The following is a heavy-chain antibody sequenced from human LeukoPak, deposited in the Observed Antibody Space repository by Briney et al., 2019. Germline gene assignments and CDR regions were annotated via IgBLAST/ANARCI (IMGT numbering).Heavy chain of an antibody. D-gene: IGHD6-19*01. Sequence: PSQTLSLTCTVSGGSISSGTYYWSWIRQPAGKGLEWIGRMYTSGSTNYNPSLKSRVTISVDTSKNQLSLKLRSVTAADTAVYYCARANYIAVAGYFDYWGQGTLVTVSS. V-gene: IGHV4-61*02. CDR1: GGSISSGTYY. CDR2: MYTSGST. J-gene: IGHJ4*02. CDR3: ARANYIAVAGYFDY.